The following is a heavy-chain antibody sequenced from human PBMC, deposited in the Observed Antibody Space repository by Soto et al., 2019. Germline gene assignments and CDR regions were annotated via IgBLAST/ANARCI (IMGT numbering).Heavy chain of an antibody. Sequence: PGGSLRLSCAGSGFIFGHYAMTWVRQAPGKGLEWISAISGRGDSTYYADAVKGRFTISRDNTKSSLFLQMNSLGVEDTAVYYCARGGGGGLFEHWGQGVLVTVSS. D-gene: IGHD2-21*01. J-gene: IGHJ4*02. CDR3: ARGGGGGLFEH. V-gene: IGHV3-23*01. CDR1: GFIFGHYA. CDR2: ISGRGDST.